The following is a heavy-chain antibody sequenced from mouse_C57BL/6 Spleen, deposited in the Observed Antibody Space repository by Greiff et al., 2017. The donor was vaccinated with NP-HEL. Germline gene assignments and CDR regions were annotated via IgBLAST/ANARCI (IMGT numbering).Heavy chain of an antibody. Sequence: VQLQQPGAELVKPGASVQMSCKASGYTFTSYWITWVKQRPGQGLEWIGDIYPGSGSTNYNEKFKSKATLTVDTSSSTAYMQLSSLTSEDSSFYYCARRELLRYLGYWGQGTLVTVSA. CDR3: ARRELLRYLGY. V-gene: IGHV1-55*01. CDR2: IYPGSGST. CDR1: GYTFTSYW. D-gene: IGHD1-1*01. J-gene: IGHJ3*01.